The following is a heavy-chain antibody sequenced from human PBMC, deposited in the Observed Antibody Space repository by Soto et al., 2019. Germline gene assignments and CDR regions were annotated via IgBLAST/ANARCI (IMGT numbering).Heavy chain of an antibody. Sequence: SVKVSCKASGGTFSSYAISWVRQAPGQGLEWMGGIIPIFGTANYAQKFQGRVTITADESTSTAYMELSSLRSEDTAVYYCAISLTFFHDSRAFYNWLDPWGQGTLVTVSS. D-gene: IGHD3-22*01. J-gene: IGHJ5*02. CDR2: IIPIFGTA. CDR1: GGTFSSYA. CDR3: AISLTFFHDSRAFYNWLDP. V-gene: IGHV1-69*13.